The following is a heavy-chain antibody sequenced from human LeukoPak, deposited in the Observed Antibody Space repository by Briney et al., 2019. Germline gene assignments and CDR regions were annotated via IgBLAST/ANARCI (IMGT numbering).Heavy chain of an antibody. J-gene: IGHJ2*01. Sequence: SQTLSLTCAVSGGSISSGGYSWSWIRQPPGKGLEWIGYIYHSGSTNYNPSLKSRVTISVDTSKNQFSLKLSSVTAADTAVYYCASSVIPKSYFDLWGRGTLVTVSS. D-gene: IGHD2/OR15-2a*01. CDR2: IYHSGST. V-gene: IGHV4-30-2*01. CDR3: ASSVIPKSYFDL. CDR1: GGSISSGGYS.